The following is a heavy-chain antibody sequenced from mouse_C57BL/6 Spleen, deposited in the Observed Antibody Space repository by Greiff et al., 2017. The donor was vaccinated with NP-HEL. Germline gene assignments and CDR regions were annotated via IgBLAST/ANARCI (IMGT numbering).Heavy chain of an antibody. Sequence: QVQLKQSGAELVRPGASVTLSCKASGYTFTDYEMHWVKQTPVHGLEWIGAIDPENGGTAYNQKFKGKAILTADKSSSTAYMELRSLTSEDSAVYYCTRPDGYYLYYYAMDYWGQGTSVTVAS. J-gene: IGHJ4*01. CDR2: IDPENGGT. D-gene: IGHD2-3*01. CDR1: GYTFTDYE. CDR3: TRPDGYYLYYYAMDY. V-gene: IGHV1-15*01.